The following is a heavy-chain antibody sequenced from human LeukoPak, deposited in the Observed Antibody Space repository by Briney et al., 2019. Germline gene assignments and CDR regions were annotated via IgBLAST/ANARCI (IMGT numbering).Heavy chain of an antibody. J-gene: IGHJ4*02. CDR2: INPNSGGT. CDR3: ARGSLLSSSSWTPPTPD. CDR1: GYTFTGYY. D-gene: IGHD6-13*01. Sequence: ASVKVSCKASGYTFTGYYFHWVRQAPGQGLEWMGWINPNSGGTNYAQKFQGRVTMTRDTSITTAYMELSRLRSDDAAVYYCARGSLLSSSSWTPPTPDWGQGTLVTVSS. V-gene: IGHV1-2*02.